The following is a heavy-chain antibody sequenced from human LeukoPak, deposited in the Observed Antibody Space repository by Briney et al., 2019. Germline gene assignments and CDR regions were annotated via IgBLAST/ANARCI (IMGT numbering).Heavy chain of an antibody. CDR1: GGSFSGYY. Sequence: SETLSLTCAVYGGSFSGYYWSWIRQPPGKGLEWIGEINHSGSTNYNPSLKSRVTISVGTSKNQFSLKLSSVTAADTAVYYCARDYDFWSGYYVAYYYGMDVWGQGTTVTVSS. V-gene: IGHV4-34*01. D-gene: IGHD3-3*01. CDR3: ARDYDFWSGYYVAYYYGMDV. J-gene: IGHJ6*02. CDR2: INHSGST.